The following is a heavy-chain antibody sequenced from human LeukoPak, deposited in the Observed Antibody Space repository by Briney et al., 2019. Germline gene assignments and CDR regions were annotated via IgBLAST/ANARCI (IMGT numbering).Heavy chain of an antibody. V-gene: IGHV1-3*01. CDR1: GYTFKSYA. Sequence: GASVKVSCKASGYTFKSYAMHWVRQAPGQRLEWMGWINAGNGNTKYSQKFQGRVTITRDTSASIAYMELSSLRSEDTAVYYCARDRDSSSWSPLDYWGQGTLVTVSS. J-gene: IGHJ4*02. CDR3: ARDRDSSSWSPLDY. D-gene: IGHD6-13*01. CDR2: INAGNGNT.